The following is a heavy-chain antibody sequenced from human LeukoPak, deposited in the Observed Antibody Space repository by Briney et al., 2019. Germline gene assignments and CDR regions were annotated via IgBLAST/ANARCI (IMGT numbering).Heavy chain of an antibody. CDR2: INQDGSEK. J-gene: IGHJ3*02. Sequence: GGSLRLACAASGFTFSSSWMSWVRQPPGKGLGWVANINQDGSEKYYVDSVKGRFTISRDNAKNSLYLQMNSLRAEDTALYYCAIGDTFNIWGQGTMVTVSS. D-gene: IGHD3-10*01. V-gene: IGHV3-7*03. CDR3: AIGDTFNI. CDR1: GFTFSSSW.